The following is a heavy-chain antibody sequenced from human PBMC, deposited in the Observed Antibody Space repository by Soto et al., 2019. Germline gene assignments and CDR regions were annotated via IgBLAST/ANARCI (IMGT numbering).Heavy chain of an antibody. Sequence: GGSLRLSCAASGFTFDDYAMHWVRQAPGKGLEWVSGISWNSGSIGYADSVKGRFTISRDNAKNSLYLQMNSLRAEDTALYYCAKGWVRFQFNNPYFDYWGQGTLVTVSS. CDR3: AKGWVRFQFNNPYFDY. CDR1: GFTFDDYA. CDR2: ISWNSGSI. V-gene: IGHV3-9*01. D-gene: IGHD2-21*01. J-gene: IGHJ4*02.